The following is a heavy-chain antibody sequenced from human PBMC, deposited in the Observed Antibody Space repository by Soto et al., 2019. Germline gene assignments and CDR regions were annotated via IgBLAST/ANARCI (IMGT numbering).Heavy chain of an antibody. V-gene: IGHV3-21*01. D-gene: IGHD2-15*01. J-gene: IGHJ2*01. CDR1: GFTFSSYS. Sequence: EVQLVESGGGLVKPGGSLRLSCAASGFTFSSYSMNWVRQAPGKGLEWVSSISSSSSYIYYADSVKRRFTISRDNAKNSLYLQTSSLRAGDTALNYCARGRTQYCSGGSCSTYWYFDLWGRGTLVTVSS. CDR3: ARGRTQYCSGGSCSTYWYFDL. CDR2: ISSSSSYI.